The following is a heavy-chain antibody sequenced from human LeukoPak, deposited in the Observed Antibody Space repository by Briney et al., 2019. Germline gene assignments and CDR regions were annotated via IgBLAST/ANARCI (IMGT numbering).Heavy chain of an antibody. Sequence: GGSLRLSCAASGFTFSSYSMNWVRQAPGKGLEWVSYISSSSSTIYYADSVKGRFTISRDNAKNSLYLQMNSLRAEDTAVYYCARANPGPFDYWGQGTLVTVSS. CDR3: ARANPGPFDY. CDR1: GFTFSSYS. J-gene: IGHJ4*02. CDR2: ISSSSSTI. V-gene: IGHV3-48*04.